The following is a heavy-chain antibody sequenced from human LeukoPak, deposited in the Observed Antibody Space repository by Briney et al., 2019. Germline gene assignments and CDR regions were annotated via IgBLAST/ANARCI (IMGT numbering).Heavy chain of an antibody. J-gene: IGHJ5*02. D-gene: IGHD2/OR15-2a*01. CDR3: AMVLWQSARPGP. V-gene: IGHV4-34*01. CDR1: GGCLINYY. Sequence: PSETLPRTCAVYGGCLINYYWSWIRQSPGKGLEWIGDIDHSGGTSYNPALRSRVTMSIDPSRNQFYLKINSVTASDTAVYYCAMVLWQSARPGPWDQGSLVTVSS. CDR2: IDHSGGT.